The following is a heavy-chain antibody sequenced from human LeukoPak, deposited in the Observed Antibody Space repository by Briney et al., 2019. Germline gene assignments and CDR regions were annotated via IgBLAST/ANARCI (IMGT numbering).Heavy chain of an antibody. CDR1: GYTFTRYY. CDR2: IITSGGSR. D-gene: IGHD2-21*02. V-gene: IGHV1-46*01. CDR3: ARGSVMTSDDYYDMDV. Sequence: GDSVKVSCKASGYTFTRYYMHWVRQAPGQGLEWMGIIITSGGSRTYAEQFQGRFTMTRDTSTSTGYMELSSLRSEDTAVYYCARGSVMTSDDYYDMDVWGQGTTVTVSS. J-gene: IGHJ6*02.